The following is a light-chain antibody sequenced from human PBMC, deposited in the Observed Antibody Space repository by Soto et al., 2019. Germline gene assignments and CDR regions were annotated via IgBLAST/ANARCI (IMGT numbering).Light chain of an antibody. V-gene: IGKV3-20*01. J-gene: IGKJ3*01. CDR1: QSVSSSY. Sequence: EIVLTQSPGSLSLSPGERATLSCRASQSVSSSYLAWYQQRPGQAPRLLIYGASNRASGISDRFSGSGSGTDFTLTISSLEPEDFAVYYCQHYDTSPLFTFGPGTTVDLK. CDR2: GAS. CDR3: QHYDTSPLFT.